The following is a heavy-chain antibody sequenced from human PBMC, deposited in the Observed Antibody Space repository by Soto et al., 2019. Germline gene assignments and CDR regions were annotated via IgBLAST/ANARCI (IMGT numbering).Heavy chain of an antibody. CDR2: INHSGSP. D-gene: IGHD1-26*01. CDR3: ARDGVRGSPAGAFGY. J-gene: IGHJ4*02. Sequence: QVQLQQWGAGLLKPSETLSLTCAVYGGSFSGYYWSWIRQPPGKGLEWIGEINHSGSPNYNPSLRRRVTVSADASKNQFSLKQSSVTAADTAVYYCARDGVRGSPAGAFGYWGQGTLVTVSS. V-gene: IGHV4-34*01. CDR1: GGSFSGYY.